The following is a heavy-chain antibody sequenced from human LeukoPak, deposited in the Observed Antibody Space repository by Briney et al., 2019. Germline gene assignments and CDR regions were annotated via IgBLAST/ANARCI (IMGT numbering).Heavy chain of an antibody. J-gene: IGHJ4*02. V-gene: IGHV1-69*13. CDR3: ARVTYYDFWSGYYKGPYYFDY. CDR2: IIPIFGTA. CDR1: GGTFSSYA. Sequence: SVKVSCKASGGTFSSYAISWVRQAPGQGLEWMGGIIPIFGTANYAQKFQGRVTITADESTSTAYMELSSLRSEDTAVYYCARVTYYDFWSGYYKGPYYFDYWGQGTLATVSS. D-gene: IGHD3-3*01.